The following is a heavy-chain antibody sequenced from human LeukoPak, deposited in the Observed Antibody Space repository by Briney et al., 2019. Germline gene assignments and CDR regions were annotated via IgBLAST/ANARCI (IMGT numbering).Heavy chain of an antibody. CDR1: GYSISSGYC. Sequence: SETLSLTCTVSGYSISSGYCWGWIRQPPGKGLEWIGSIYHSGSTYYNPSLKSRVTISVDTSKNQFSLKLSSVTAADTAVYYCATGLDGSGIPRVDYWGQGTLVTVSS. CDR3: ATGLDGSGIPRVDY. V-gene: IGHV4-38-2*02. CDR2: IYHSGST. D-gene: IGHD3-10*01. J-gene: IGHJ4*02.